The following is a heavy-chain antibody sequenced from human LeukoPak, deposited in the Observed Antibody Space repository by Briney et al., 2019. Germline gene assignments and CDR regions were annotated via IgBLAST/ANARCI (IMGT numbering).Heavy chain of an antibody. CDR2: IIPMFGTG. CDR3: AREIPSQRRYYYYMDV. J-gene: IGHJ6*03. CDR1: GGTFSSYA. V-gene: IGHV1-69*05. Sequence: ASVKVSCKASGGTFSSYAISWVRQAPGQGLEWMGGIIPMFGTGNYAQNFQDRVTITTDESTSTAYMELSSLRSDDTAVYYCAREIPSQRRYYYYMDVWGKGTTVTVTS. D-gene: IGHD2-21*01.